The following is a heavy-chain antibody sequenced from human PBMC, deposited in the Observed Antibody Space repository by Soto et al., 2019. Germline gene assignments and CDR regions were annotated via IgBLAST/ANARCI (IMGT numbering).Heavy chain of an antibody. CDR1: GYTFTTYN. V-gene: IGHV1-8*01. CDR2: MNPNSGNT. CDR3: ARDSASDAFEI. D-gene: IGHD4-4*01. J-gene: IGHJ3*02. Sequence: QVQLVQSGAEVKKPGASVKVSCKASGYTFTTYNINWVRQAPGQGLEWMGWMNPNSGNTGYAQKFQGRVTMTRNTSISTAYMELSSLRSEDTAVFYCARDSASDAFEIWGQGTRVTVSS.